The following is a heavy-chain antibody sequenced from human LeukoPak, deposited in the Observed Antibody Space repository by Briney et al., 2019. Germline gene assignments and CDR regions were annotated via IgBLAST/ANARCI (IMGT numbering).Heavy chain of an antibody. CDR2: INPNSGGT. V-gene: IGHV1-2*02. CDR1: GYTFTGSY. D-gene: IGHD4-17*01. J-gene: IGHJ5*02. CDR3: ARGRLAITTVTTGGVNWFDP. Sequence: ASVKVSCKASGYTFTGSYIHWVRQAPGQGLEWMGWINPNSGGTKYAQKFQGRVTMTRDTSISTAYMELSRLRSDDTAVYYCARGRLAITTVTTGGVNWFDPWGQGTLVTVSS.